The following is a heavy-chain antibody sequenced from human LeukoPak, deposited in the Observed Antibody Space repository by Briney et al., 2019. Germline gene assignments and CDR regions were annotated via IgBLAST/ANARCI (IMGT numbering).Heavy chain of an antibody. Sequence: SETLSLTCTVSGASISGYYWSWIRQPAGKGLEWIGLISTSGSPNYNPSVKSRIAMSVDTSKNQFSLRLTSVTAADTAVYFCARDLSTPPYNWFDPWGQGTLVTVSS. CDR1: GASISGYY. CDR3: ARDLSTPPYNWFDP. CDR2: ISTSGSP. V-gene: IGHV4-4*07. D-gene: IGHD2-2*01. J-gene: IGHJ5*02.